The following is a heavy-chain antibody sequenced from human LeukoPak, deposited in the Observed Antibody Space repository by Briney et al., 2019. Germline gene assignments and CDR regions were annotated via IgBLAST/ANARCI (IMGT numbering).Heavy chain of an antibody. V-gene: IGHV1-69*01. CDR3: ARSSSSWSYFDY. CDR1: GGTFSSYA. Sequence: SVKVSCKASGGTFSSYAISWVRQAPGQGLEWMGGIIPIFGTANYAQKFQGRVTITADESTSTAYMELSSLRSEDTAVYYCARSSSSWSYFDYWGQGTLVTVSS. CDR2: IIPIFGTA. J-gene: IGHJ4*02. D-gene: IGHD6-13*01.